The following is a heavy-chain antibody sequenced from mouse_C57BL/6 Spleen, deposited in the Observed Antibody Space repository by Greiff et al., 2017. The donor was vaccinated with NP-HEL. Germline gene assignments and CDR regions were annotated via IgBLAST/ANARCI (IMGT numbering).Heavy chain of an antibody. Sequence: QVQLQQSGAELVRPGASVTLSCKASGYTFTDYEMHWVKQTPVHGLEWIGAIDPETGGTAYNQKFKGKAILTADKSSSTAYMELRSLTSEESAVYYCTVDSSGYVRFAYWGHGLWSLSLQ. CDR3: TVDSSGYVRFAY. J-gene: IGHJ3*01. CDR1: GYTFTDYE. V-gene: IGHV1-15*01. D-gene: IGHD3-2*02. CDR2: IDPETGGT.